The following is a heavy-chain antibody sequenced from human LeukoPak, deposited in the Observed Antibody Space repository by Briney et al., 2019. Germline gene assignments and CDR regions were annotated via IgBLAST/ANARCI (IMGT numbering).Heavy chain of an antibody. J-gene: IGHJ4*02. CDR1: GDSLSSGGYS. Sequence: SQTLSLTCEVSGDSLSSGGYSWSWIRQPPGKGLEWIGYIRYSGSTYYNPSLKSRLTMSVEASKTQFSLKLSSVTAADTAVYYCARGGHDSSDNWGQGTLVTVSS. CDR2: IRYSGST. D-gene: IGHD3-22*01. CDR3: ARGGHDSSDN. V-gene: IGHV4-30-4*07.